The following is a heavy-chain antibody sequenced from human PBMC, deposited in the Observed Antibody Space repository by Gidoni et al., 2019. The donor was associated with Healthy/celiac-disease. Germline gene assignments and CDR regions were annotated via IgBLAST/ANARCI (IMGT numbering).Heavy chain of an antibody. D-gene: IGHD1-20*01. J-gene: IGHJ4*02. CDR1: GGSISSYY. CDR3: ASSNWNPYGPDADPTYYFDY. CDR2: IYYSGST. V-gene: IGHV4-59*08. Sequence: QVQLQESGPGLVKPSETLSLTCTVSGGSISSYYWSWIRQPPGKGLEWIGYIYYSGSTNYNPSLKSRVTISVDTSKNQFSLKLSSVTAADTAVYYCASSNWNPYGPDADPTYYFDYWGQGTLVTVSS.